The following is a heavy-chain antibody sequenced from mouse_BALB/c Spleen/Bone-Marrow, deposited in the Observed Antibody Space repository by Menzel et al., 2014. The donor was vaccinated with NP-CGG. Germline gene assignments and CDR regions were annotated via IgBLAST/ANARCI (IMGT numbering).Heavy chain of an antibody. V-gene: IGHV1-80*01. CDR3: ARGDFDYDFTMDY. CDR2: IFPGDGDT. D-gene: IGHD2-4*01. CDR1: GYVFSSYW. Sequence: VKVVESGAELVRPGSSVKISCKASGYVFSSYWMNWVKQRPGQGLEWIGQIFPGDGDTNYNGQFKGKATLTADRSSSTAFMQLSSLTSEDPAVYFCARGDFDYDFTMDYWGQGTSVTVSS. J-gene: IGHJ4*01.